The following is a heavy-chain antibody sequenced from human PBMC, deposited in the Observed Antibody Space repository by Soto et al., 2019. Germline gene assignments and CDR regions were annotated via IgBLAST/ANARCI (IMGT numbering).Heavy chain of an antibody. Sequence: PSETLSLTCTVSGGSLSGYYWSWIRQPPGKGLEWIGYMYNTGSTVYNPSFKSRVTISVDTSKNQFSLKLNSVTAADTAVYYCAKNVPGYTENNNGMDVWGQGTTVTVSS. CDR2: MYNTGST. CDR3: AKNVPGYTENNNGMDV. CDR1: GGSLSGYY. V-gene: IGHV4-59*01. J-gene: IGHJ6*02. D-gene: IGHD3-10*02.